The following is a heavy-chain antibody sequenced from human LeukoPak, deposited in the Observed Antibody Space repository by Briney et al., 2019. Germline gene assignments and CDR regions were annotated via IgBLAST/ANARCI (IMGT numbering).Heavy chain of an antibody. CDR1: GFTFSSYW. V-gene: IGHV3-74*01. CDR2: INSDGSST. J-gene: IGHJ4*02. D-gene: IGHD5-24*01. CDR3: AKDWGDGYNRNLFDY. Sequence: GGSLRLSCAASGFTFSSYWMHWVRQAPGKGLVWVSRINSDGSSTSYADSVKGRFTISRDNAKNTLYLQMNSLRAEDTAVYYCAKDWGDGYNRNLFDYWGQGTLVTVSS.